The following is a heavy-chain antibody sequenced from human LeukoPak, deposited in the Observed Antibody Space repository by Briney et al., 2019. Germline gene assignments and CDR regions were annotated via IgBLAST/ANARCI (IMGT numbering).Heavy chain of an antibody. Sequence: SQTLSLTCTVSGGSISSGSYYWSWIRQPAGKGLEWIGRIYTSGSTNYNPSLKSRVTISIDTSENQFSLKLSSVTAADTAVYYCATALSGDGYYFDYWGQGTLVTVSS. CDR3: ATALSGDGYYFDY. CDR2: IYTSGST. V-gene: IGHV4-61*02. J-gene: IGHJ4*02. D-gene: IGHD5-24*01. CDR1: GGSISSGSYY.